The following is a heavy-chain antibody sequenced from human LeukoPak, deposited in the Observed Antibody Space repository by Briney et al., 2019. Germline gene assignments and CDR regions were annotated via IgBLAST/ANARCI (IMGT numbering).Heavy chain of an antibody. Sequence: ASVTVSCTASGYTFTGYYMHWVRQAPGQGLEWMGWINPNSGGTNYAQKFQGWVTMTRDTSISTAYMELSRLRSDDTAVYYCARDRLTMVRGVSKGGNWFDPWGQGTLVTVSS. V-gene: IGHV1-2*04. CDR2: INPNSGGT. J-gene: IGHJ5*02. D-gene: IGHD3-10*01. CDR3: ARDRLTMVRGVSKGGNWFDP. CDR1: GYTFTGYY.